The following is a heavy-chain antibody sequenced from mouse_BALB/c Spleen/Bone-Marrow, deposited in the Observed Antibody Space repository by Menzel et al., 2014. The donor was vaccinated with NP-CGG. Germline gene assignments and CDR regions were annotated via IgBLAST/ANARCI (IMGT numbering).Heavy chain of an antibody. D-gene: IGHD2-4*01. Sequence: DVHLVESGGDLVKPGGSLKLSCAASGFTFSSYGMSWVRQTPDKRLEWFATISSGGSCTYYPDSVKGRFTISRDNAKNTLYLQMSSLKSEDTAMYYCARQTYYDYDGYFDYWGQGTTLTVSS. J-gene: IGHJ2*01. V-gene: IGHV5-6*01. CDR2: ISSGGSCT. CDR1: GFTFSSYG. CDR3: ARQTYYDYDGYFDY.